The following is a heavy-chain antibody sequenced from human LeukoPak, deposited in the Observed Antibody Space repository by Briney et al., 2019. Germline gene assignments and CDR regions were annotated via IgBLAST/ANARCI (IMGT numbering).Heavy chain of an antibody. D-gene: IGHD1-14*01. J-gene: IGHJ3*02. V-gene: IGHV1-2*02. CDR1: GYPFSVYY. Sequence: ASVKVSCKASGYPFSVYYIHWLRQAPGQGLEWMGWVVPNTGGTNYAQNFHDRVTMTRDTSISTAYMELTSLTYDDTAVYYCARGVLLPERGAFDIWGQGAMVTVSS. CDR2: VVPNTGGT. CDR3: ARGVLLPERGAFDI.